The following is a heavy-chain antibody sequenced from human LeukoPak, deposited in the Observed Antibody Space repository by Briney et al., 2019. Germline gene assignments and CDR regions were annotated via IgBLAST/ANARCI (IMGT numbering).Heavy chain of an antibody. D-gene: IGHD6-19*01. CDR3: ARVIGSGSFDY. V-gene: IGHV3-48*02. J-gene: IGHJ4*02. CDR1: GFTFSTYS. CDR2: ITSSTSTI. Sequence: GGSLRLSCAASGFTFSTYSMNWVRQAPGEGLEWVSYITSSTSTIYYADSVKGRFTISRDNAKDSLYLRMNSLRDEDTAVYYCARVIGSGSFDYWGLGTLVTVSS.